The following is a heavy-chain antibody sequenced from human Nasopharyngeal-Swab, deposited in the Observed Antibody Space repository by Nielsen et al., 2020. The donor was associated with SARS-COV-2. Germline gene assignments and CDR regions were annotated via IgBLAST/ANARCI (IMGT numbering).Heavy chain of an antibody. Sequence: VRQAPGKGLEWGPAISGSGGSTYYADSVKGRFTISRDNSKNTLYLQMNSLRAEDTAVYYCASSVAGTGSVYFDYWGQGTLVTVSS. V-gene: IGHV3-23*01. J-gene: IGHJ4*02. CDR3: ASSVAGTGSVYFDY. CDR2: ISGSGGST. D-gene: IGHD6-19*01.